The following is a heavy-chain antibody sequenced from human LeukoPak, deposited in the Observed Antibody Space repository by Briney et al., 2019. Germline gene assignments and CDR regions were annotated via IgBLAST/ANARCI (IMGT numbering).Heavy chain of an antibody. CDR2: IYHSGST. CDR1: GGSISSGGYY. V-gene: IGHV4-30-2*01. CDR3: AREQRKLQAKYCSGGSCYKSRAFDI. Sequence: SETLSLTCTVSGGSISSGGYYWSWIRQPPGKGLEWIGYIYHSGSTYYNPSLKSRVTISVDRSKNQFSPKLSSVTAADTAVYYCAREQRKLQAKYCSGGSCYKSRAFDIWGQGTMVTVSS. J-gene: IGHJ3*02. D-gene: IGHD2-15*01.